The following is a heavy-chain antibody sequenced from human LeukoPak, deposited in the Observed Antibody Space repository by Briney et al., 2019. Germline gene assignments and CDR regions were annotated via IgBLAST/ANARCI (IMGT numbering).Heavy chain of an antibody. V-gene: IGHV4-59*01. D-gene: IGHD1-26*01. CDR2: IHYSGST. Sequence: SETLSLTCTVSGGSISSYYWSWIRQPPGKGLEWIGYIHYSGSTNYNPSLKSRVTISVDTSKNQFSLKLSSVTAADTAVYYCARDRKAAWEGAFDIWGQGTMVTVSS. CDR1: GGSISSYY. J-gene: IGHJ3*02. CDR3: ARDRKAAWEGAFDI.